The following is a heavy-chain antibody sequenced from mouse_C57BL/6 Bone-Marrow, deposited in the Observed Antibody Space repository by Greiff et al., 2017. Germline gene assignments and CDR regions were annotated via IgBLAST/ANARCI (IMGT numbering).Heavy chain of an antibody. Sequence: VQLQQSGPGLVKPSQSLSLTCSVTGYSITSGYYWNWIRQFPGNKLEWMGYISYDGSNNYNPSLKNRISITRDTSKNQFFLKLNSVTTEDTATYYCAKMYYYGTPYAMDYWGQGTSVTVSS. J-gene: IGHJ4*01. D-gene: IGHD1-1*01. CDR2: ISYDGSN. V-gene: IGHV3-6*01. CDR3: AKMYYYGTPYAMDY. CDR1: GYSITSGYY.